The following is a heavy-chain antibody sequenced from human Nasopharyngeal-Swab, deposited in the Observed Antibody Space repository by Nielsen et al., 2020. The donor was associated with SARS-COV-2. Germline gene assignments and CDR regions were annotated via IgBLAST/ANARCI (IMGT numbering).Heavy chain of an antibody. V-gene: IGHV3-11*06. CDR1: GFTFSDYY. D-gene: IGHD1-26*01. CDR2: ISSSSSYT. CDR3: ARGLEYSGSYYDY. J-gene: IGHJ4*02. Sequence: GESLKISCAASGFTFSDYYMSWIRQAPGKGLEWVSYISSSSSYTNYADSVKGRFTISRDNAKNSLYLQMNSLRAEDTAVYYCARGLEYSGSYYDYWGQGTLATVSS.